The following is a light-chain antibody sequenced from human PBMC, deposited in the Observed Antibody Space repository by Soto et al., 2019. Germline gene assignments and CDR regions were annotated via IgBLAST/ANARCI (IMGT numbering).Light chain of an antibody. J-gene: IGKJ1*01. CDR1: QSVSSSY. Sequence: EIVLTQSPGTLSLSPGERATLSCRASQSVSSSYLAWYQQKPGQAPRLLIYGASSRATGIPDRFSGSGSGTDFTLTISRREPEDFAVYYCQQDGSSPNTFGQGTKVKIK. CDR3: QQDGSSPNT. CDR2: GAS. V-gene: IGKV3-20*01.